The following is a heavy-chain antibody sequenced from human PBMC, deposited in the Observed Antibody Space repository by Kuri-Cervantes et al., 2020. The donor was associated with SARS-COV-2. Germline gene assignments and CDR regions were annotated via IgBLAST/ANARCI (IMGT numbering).Heavy chain of an antibody. V-gene: IGHV3-30*18. CDR2: ISYDGSDK. CDR3: AKDLAPRRRKLGGSSNYYGMDV. CDR1: GFTLSSYG. J-gene: IGHJ6*02. Sequence: GGSLRLSFAASGFTLSSYGIHWVRQAPGKGLEWVAVISYDGSDKYYADSVKGRFTISRDNSKNTLYLQMNSLRAEDTAVYYCAKDLAPRRRKLGGSSNYYGMDVWGQGTTVTVSS. D-gene: IGHD3-10*01.